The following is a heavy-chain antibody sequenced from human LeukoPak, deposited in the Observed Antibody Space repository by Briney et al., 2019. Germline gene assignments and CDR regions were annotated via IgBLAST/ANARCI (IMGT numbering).Heavy chain of an antibody. Sequence: GGSLRLSCAASGFTFNKFAMSWVRQAPGRGLDWVSSISHSGTNTYYADSAKGRITISRDNSKNTLYLQMNSLRAEDTAVYYCAKDRLVDYWGQGTLVTVSS. CDR1: GFTFNKFA. CDR2: ISHSGTNT. D-gene: IGHD6-19*01. V-gene: IGHV3-23*01. J-gene: IGHJ4*02. CDR3: AKDRLVDY.